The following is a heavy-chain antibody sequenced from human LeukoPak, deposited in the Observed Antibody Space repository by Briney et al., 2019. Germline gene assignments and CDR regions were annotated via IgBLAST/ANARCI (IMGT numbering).Heavy chain of an antibody. CDR3: ARPRGCGSSRCNNFDY. CDR2: VNEYGSEI. V-gene: IGHV3-7*01. Sequence: GGSLRLSCSVSGFIFRDFSMSWVRQAPGKGLEWVAKVNEYGSEIFYVDSVKGRFTISRDNGKNSLYLQMNRLRAEDTAVYYCARPRGCGSSRCNNFDYWGQGTLVTVSS. CDR1: GFIFRDFS. D-gene: IGHD2-2*01. J-gene: IGHJ4*02.